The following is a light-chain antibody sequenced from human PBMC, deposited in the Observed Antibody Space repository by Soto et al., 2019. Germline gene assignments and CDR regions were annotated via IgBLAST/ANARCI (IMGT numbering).Light chain of an antibody. J-gene: IGKJ1*01. CDR1: QSVSSNY. CDR2: GAS. V-gene: IGKV3D-7*01. Sequence: PGERVTLSCRASQSVSSNYLTWYQQKPGQAPRLLIYGASSRATSIPARFSGWGSGTDFTLTISSLQPEDFAVYYCQQDYSLPTFGQGTKVEIK. CDR3: QQDYSLPT.